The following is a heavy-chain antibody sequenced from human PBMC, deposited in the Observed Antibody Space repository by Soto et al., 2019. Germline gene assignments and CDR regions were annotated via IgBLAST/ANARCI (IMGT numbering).Heavy chain of an antibody. J-gene: IGHJ4*02. CDR3: AREGSGWYHFDY. CDR1: GFTFSGYW. D-gene: IGHD6-19*01. V-gene: IGHV3-74*01. Sequence: GGSLRLSCADSGFTFSGYWMHWVRQAPGKGLVWVSRVNSDGRSTIYADSVKGRFTISRDNAKNTLYLQMNSLRAEDTAVYYCAREGSGWYHFDYWGQGTLVTVSS. CDR2: VNSDGRST.